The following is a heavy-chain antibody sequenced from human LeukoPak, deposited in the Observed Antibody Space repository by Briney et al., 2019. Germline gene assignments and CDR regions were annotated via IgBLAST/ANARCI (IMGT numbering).Heavy chain of an antibody. CDR3: ARDMAQALWFGELYYGMDV. V-gene: IGHV3-21*01. CDR1: GFTFSSYS. CDR2: ISSSSSYI. Sequence: PGGSLRLSCAASGFTFSSYSMNWVRQAPGKGLEWVSSISSSSSYIYYAGSVKGRFTISRDNAKNSLYLQMNSLRAEDTAVYYCARDMAQALWFGELYYGMDVWGQGTTVTVSS. J-gene: IGHJ6*02. D-gene: IGHD3-10*01.